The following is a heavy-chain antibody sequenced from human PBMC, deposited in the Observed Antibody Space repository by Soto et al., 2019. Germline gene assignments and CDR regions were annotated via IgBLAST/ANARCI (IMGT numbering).Heavy chain of an antibody. V-gene: IGHV4-59*11. J-gene: IGHJ4*02. CDR1: GGSISSHY. D-gene: IGHD2-8*02. CDR2: IYYSGNT. Sequence: QVQLQESGPGLVKPSETLSLTCTVSGGSISSHYWSWIRQPPGKGLEWIGYIYYSGNTNYNPSLKSRVTISVFTSKTLFSLKLSSVTGADTAVYYCARVYCVGGGIQVYYFDYWGQGTVVTVSS. CDR3: ARVYCVGGGIQVYYFDY.